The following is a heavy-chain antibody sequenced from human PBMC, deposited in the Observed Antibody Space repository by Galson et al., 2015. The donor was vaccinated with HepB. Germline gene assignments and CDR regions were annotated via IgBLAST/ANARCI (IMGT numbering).Heavy chain of an antibody. CDR3: ARDRLGGSGSYANLYYYYGMDV. CDR2: IKQDGSEK. V-gene: IGHV3-7*03. CDR1: GFTFSSYW. J-gene: IGHJ6*02. Sequence: SLRLSCAASGFTFSSYWMNWVRQAPGKGLEWVANIKQDGSEKYYVDSVKGRFTISRDNAKNSLYPQMNSLRAEDTAVYYCARDRLGGSGSYANLYYYYGMDVWGQGTTVTVSS. D-gene: IGHD3-10*01.